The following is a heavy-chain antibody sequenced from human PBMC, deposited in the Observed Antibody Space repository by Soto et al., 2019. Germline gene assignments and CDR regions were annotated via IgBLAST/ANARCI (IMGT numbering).Heavy chain of an antibody. D-gene: IGHD3-3*01. V-gene: IGHV4-39*01. Sequence: QPQLQESGPGLVKPSETLSLTCTVSGGSISSSSYYWGWIRQPPGKGLEWIGSIYYSGSTYYNPSLKSRVTISVDTSKNQFSLKLSSVTAADTAVYYCARHYYDFWSGYLEHFDYWGQGTLVTVSS. CDR2: IYYSGST. J-gene: IGHJ4*02. CDR1: GGSISSSSYY. CDR3: ARHYYDFWSGYLEHFDY.